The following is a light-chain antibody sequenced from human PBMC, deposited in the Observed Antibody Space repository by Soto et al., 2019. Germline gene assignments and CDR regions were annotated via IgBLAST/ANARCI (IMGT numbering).Light chain of an antibody. CDR3: QHSYSTPRT. J-gene: IGKJ1*01. CDR1: QSITSY. Sequence: DIQMTQSPSSLSASVGDRVTITCRASQSITSYLNWYQQKPGKAPKLLIYAASSLQSGVPSRFSGSGSGTDFTLTISSLQPEDFAAYYCQHSYSTPRTFGQGNKV. V-gene: IGKV1-39*01. CDR2: AAS.